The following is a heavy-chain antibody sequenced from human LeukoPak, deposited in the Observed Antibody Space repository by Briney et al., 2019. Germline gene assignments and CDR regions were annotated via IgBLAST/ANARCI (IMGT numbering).Heavy chain of an antibody. CDR3: ARVSSSWYAADY. Sequence: GGSLRPSCAASGFTFSSYWMSWVRQAPGKGLEWVTNIKQDGSEKYYVDSVKGRFTISRDNAKNSLYLQMNSLRAEDTAVYYCARVSSSWYAADYWGQGTLATVSS. J-gene: IGHJ4*02. D-gene: IGHD6-13*01. V-gene: IGHV3-7*01. CDR2: IKQDGSEK. CDR1: GFTFSSYW.